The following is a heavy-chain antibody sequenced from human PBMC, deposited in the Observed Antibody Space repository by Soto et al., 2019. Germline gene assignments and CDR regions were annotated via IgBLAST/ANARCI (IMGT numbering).Heavy chain of an antibody. D-gene: IGHD6-13*01. CDR1: GFTFSGYS. J-gene: IGHJ4*02. CDR3: ARDKQQLAHSPPFIDY. CDR2: ISSSSSYI. Sequence: EVQLVESGGGLIKPGGSLRLSCAASGFTFSGYSMNWVRQAPGKGLEWVSSISSSSSYIYYADSVKGRFTISRDNAKNSLYLQMNSLRAEDTAVYYCARDKQQLAHSPPFIDYWGQGTLVTVSS. V-gene: IGHV3-21*01.